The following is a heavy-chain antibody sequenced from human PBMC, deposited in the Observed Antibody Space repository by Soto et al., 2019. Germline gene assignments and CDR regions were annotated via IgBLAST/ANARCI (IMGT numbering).Heavy chain of an antibody. J-gene: IGHJ6*02. Sequence: SETLSLTCTVSGGSISSSSYYWGWIRQPPGKGLEWIGSIYYSGSTYYNPSLKSRVTISVDTSKNQFSLKLSSVTAADTAVYYCARLGYDFWSGYYNYGMEVWGQGTTVTVSS. CDR1: GGSISSSSYY. V-gene: IGHV4-39*01. CDR2: IYYSGST. D-gene: IGHD3-3*01. CDR3: ARLGYDFWSGYYNYGMEV.